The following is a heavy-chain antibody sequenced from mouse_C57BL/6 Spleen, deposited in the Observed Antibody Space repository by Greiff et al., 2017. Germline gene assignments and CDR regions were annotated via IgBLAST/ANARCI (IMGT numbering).Heavy chain of an antibody. CDR1: GFTFSSYA. D-gene: IGHD2-4*01. Sequence: EVQRVESGEGLVKPGGSLKLSCAASGFTFSSYAMSWVRQTPEKRLEWVAYISSGGDYIDYADTVKGRFTISRDNARNTLYLQMSSLKSEDTAMYYCTREGSYDYDDYAMDYWGQGTSVTVSS. CDR2: ISSGGDYI. V-gene: IGHV5-9-1*02. J-gene: IGHJ4*01. CDR3: TREGSYDYDDYAMDY.